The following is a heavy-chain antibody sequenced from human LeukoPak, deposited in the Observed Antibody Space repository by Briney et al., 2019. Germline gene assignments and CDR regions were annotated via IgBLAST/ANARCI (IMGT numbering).Heavy chain of an antibody. CDR1: GYTFTGCY. Sequence: ASVKVSCKASGYTFTGCYMHWVRQAPGQGLEWMGRINPNSGGTNYAQKFQGRVTMTRDTSISTAYMELSRLRSDDTAVHYCARSDCGGDCYYYYYYYMDVWGKGTTVTVSS. CDR3: ARSDCGGDCYYYYYYYMDV. J-gene: IGHJ6*03. D-gene: IGHD2-21*02. V-gene: IGHV1-2*06. CDR2: INPNSGGT.